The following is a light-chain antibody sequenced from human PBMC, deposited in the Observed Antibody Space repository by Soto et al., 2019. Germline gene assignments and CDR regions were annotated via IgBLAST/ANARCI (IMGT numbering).Light chain of an antibody. J-gene: IGKJ1*01. V-gene: IGKV1-5*01. Sequence: IQMTQSPSTLSASEGDTVTVTCRASQSVSGWLAWYQQKPGEAPKLLIYDASALPRGVPSRFSGGGSGTKLTLTIASLQPDDFATYYCQQYETFSGTFGPGTKVDIK. CDR3: QQYETFSGT. CDR1: QSVSGW. CDR2: DAS.